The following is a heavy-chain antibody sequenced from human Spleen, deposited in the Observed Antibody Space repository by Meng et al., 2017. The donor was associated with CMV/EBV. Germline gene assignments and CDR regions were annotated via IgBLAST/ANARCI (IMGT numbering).Heavy chain of an antibody. D-gene: IGHD2-2*01. CDR1: RFTFSSYW. CDR3: ARDRGCSSTSCYLNYYYGMDV. J-gene: IGHJ6*02. CDR2: IKQDGSEK. Sequence: GESLKISCAASRFTFSSYWMSWVRQAPGKGLEWVANIKQDGSEKYSVDSVKGRLTISRDNAKNSLYLQMNSLRAEDTAVYYCARDRGCSSTSCYLNYYYGMDVWGQGTTVTVSS. V-gene: IGHV3-7*01.